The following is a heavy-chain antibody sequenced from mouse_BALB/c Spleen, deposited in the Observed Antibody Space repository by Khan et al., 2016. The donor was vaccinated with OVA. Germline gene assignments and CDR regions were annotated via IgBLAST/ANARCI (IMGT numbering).Heavy chain of an antibody. CDR2: IWSDGTT. CDR1: GFSLTTYG. V-gene: IGHV2-6-1*01. D-gene: IGHD2-10*01. Sequence: QVQLKESGPGLAAPSQSLSLTCTISGFSLTTYGVHWVRQPPGKGLEWLVVIWSDGTTNYTSALKSRLTITTDNAQSQVFLNMNSRQTDDTAIYFCARQPYYHYNIMDYWGQGTAVTVSS. CDR3: ARQPYYHYNIMDY. J-gene: IGHJ4*01.